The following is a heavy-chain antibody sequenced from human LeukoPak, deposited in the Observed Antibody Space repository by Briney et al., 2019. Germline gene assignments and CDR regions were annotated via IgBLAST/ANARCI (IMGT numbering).Heavy chain of an antibody. J-gene: IGHJ6*02. CDR2: IIPILGIA. D-gene: IGHD3-10*01. Sequence: GASVKVSCKASGGTFSSYAISWVRQAPGQGLEWMGRIIPILGIANYAQKFQGRVTITADKSTSTAYMELSSLRSEDTAVYYCARGGYGSGSYYTLYYYYGMDVWGQGTTVTVSS. CDR3: ARGGYGSGSYYTLYYYYGMDV. V-gene: IGHV1-69*04. CDR1: GGTFSSYA.